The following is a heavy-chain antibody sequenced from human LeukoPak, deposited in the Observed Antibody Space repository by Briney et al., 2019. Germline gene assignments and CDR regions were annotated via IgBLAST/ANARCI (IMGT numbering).Heavy chain of an antibody. V-gene: IGHV3-23*01. D-gene: IGHD3-3*01. CDR2: ISGSGGST. CDR3: ANGETIFGVVTTDY. Sequence: GGSLRLSCAASGFTFSSYAMSWVRQAPGKGLEWVSAISGSGGSTYYADSVKGRFTISRDNSKNTLYLQMNSLRAEDTAVYYCANGETIFGVVTTDYWGQGTLVTVSS. CDR1: GFTFSSYA. J-gene: IGHJ4*02.